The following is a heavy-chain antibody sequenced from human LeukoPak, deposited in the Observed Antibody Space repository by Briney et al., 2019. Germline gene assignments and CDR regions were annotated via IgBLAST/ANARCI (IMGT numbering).Heavy chain of an antibody. J-gene: IGHJ4*02. Sequence: SGVSLRLSCAASGFTFDDYAMHWVRQAPGKGLEWVSGISWNSGSIGYADSVKGRFTISRDNAKNSLYLQMNSLRAEDTALYYCAKDTIFGVVTSPDSYFDYWGQGTLVTVSS. CDR2: ISWNSGSI. CDR3: AKDTIFGVVTSPDSYFDY. V-gene: IGHV3-9*01. D-gene: IGHD3-3*01. CDR1: GFTFDDYA.